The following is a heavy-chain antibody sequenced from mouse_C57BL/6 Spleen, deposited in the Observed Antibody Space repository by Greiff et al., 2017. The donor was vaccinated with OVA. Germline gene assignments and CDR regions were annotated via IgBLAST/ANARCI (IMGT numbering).Heavy chain of an antibody. Sequence: QVQLQQSDAELVKPGASVKISCKVSGYTFTDHTIHWMKQRPEQGLEWIGYIYPRDGSTKYNEQFKGKATLTADKTSSTAYMQLNSLTSEDSAVYFGARGRVLRSPDYFDYWGQGTTRTVSS. D-gene: IGHD1-1*01. CDR3: ARGRVLRSPDYFDY. V-gene: IGHV1-78*01. CDR2: IYPRDGST. J-gene: IGHJ2*01. CDR1: GYTFTDHT.